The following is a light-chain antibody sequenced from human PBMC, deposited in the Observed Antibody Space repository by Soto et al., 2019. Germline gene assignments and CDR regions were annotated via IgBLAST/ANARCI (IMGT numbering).Light chain of an antibody. CDR1: RSNIGNNY. V-gene: IGLV1-47*01. J-gene: IGLJ1*01. CDR2: RNT. Sequence: QSVLTQPPSASGIPGQTVTISCSGSRSNIGNNYVCWYQQLPGAAPKLLIYRNTQRPSGVPDRFSGSKSGTAASLAISGLRSEDEADYFCEAWDDSLSGHVFGTGTKVTVL. CDR3: EAWDDSLSGHV.